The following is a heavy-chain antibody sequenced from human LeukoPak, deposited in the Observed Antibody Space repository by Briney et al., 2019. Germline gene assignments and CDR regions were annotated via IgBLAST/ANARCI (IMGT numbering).Heavy chain of an antibody. V-gene: IGHV1-18*01. Sequence: ASVKVSCKASGYTFTSYGISWVRQAPGQGLEWMGWISAYNGNTNYAQKLQGRVTMTTDTSTSTAYMELRSLRSVDTAVYYCARSMRYYYDGSGPKQARPFDIWGQGTMLTVSS. CDR3: ARSMRYYYDGSGPKQARPFDI. CDR1: GYTFTSYG. J-gene: IGHJ3*02. D-gene: IGHD3-22*01. CDR2: ISAYNGNT.